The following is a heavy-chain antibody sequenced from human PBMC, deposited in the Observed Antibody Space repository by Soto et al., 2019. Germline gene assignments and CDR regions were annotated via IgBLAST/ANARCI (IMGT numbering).Heavy chain of an antibody. CDR1: GDSISSYY. Sequence: ETLSLTCTVSGDSISSYYWTWIRQPPGKGLEWVGYTYHSGSSNYNPSFKSRVTISVDTSKTQFSLELSSVTAADTAVHYCARLVAARPYQFDSWGQGTLVTVSS. J-gene: IGHJ4*02. CDR3: ARLVAARPYQFDS. CDR2: TYHSGSS. V-gene: IGHV4-59*08. D-gene: IGHD6-6*01.